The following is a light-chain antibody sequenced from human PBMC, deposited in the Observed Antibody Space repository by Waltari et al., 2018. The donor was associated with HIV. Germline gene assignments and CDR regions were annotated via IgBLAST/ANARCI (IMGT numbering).Light chain of an antibody. CDR2: DVT. CDR3: CSYAGNYPVL. J-gene: IGLJ3*02. Sequence: QSALTQPRPGSGSPGQSVTNSRPGTSNEFGGYYYVSWYQQNPGKAPKFIIHDVTKRPSGVPVRFSGSKSGNTASLTISGLQAEDEADYYCCSYAGNYPVLFGGGTKLTVL. CDR1: SNEFGGYYY. V-gene: IGLV2-11*01.